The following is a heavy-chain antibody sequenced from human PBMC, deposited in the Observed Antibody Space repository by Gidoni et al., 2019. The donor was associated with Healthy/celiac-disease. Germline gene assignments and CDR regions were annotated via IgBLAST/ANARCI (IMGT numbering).Heavy chain of an antibody. CDR1: GYTFTNSG. CDR3: ARDGDIYAISGHDAFDI. D-gene: IGHD3-22*01. Sequence: QVQLVQSGAELKQPGASVTVSCKASGYTFTNSGISWVRQAPGQGLEWMGWISTYNGNTNYAQKFQGRVTVTTDTATSTAYMDLRSLTSGDTAVYYCARDGDIYAISGHDAFDIWGQGTMVTVSS. CDR2: ISTYNGNT. J-gene: IGHJ3*02. V-gene: IGHV1-18*01.